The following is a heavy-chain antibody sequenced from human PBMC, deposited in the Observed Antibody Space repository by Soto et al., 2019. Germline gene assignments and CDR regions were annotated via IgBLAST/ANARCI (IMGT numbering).Heavy chain of an antibody. J-gene: IGHJ4*02. CDR2: ISSTSKYT. Sequence: QVQLVESGGDLVKPGGSLRLSCAASGFTFSDYYMSWIRQAPGKGLEWVSYISSTSKYTDYADSVRGRFTISRDNPKNSGYLKIKGLRVGDRAVYYWARDIGGPPLWKYWGKGTLVTVPS. V-gene: IGHV3-11*05. CDR3: ARDIGGPPLWKY. CDR1: GFTFSDYY. D-gene: IGHD1-1*01.